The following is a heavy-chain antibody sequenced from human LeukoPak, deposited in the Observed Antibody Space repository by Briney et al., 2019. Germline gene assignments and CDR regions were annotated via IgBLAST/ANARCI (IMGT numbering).Heavy chain of an antibody. CDR2: IIPIFGTA. Sequence: TVKVSCKASGGTFSSYAISWVRQAPGQGLEWMGRIIPIFGTANYAQKFQGRVTITTDESTSTAYMELSSLRSEDTAVYYCARTRRGYSGYDLWGQGTLVTVSS. D-gene: IGHD5-12*01. CDR3: ARTRRGYSGYDL. CDR1: GGTFSSYA. V-gene: IGHV1-69*05. J-gene: IGHJ4*02.